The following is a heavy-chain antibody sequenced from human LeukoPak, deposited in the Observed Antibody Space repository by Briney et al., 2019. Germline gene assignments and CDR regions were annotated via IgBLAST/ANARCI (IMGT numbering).Heavy chain of an antibody. V-gene: IGHV3-15*01. CDR3: TRTATYNWNPEGAFDI. Sequence: GGSLRLSCAASGFTFSNAWMNWVRQAPGKGLEWVGRIKGKTDGGTTDYAAPVKGRFTISRDDSKNTLYLQMSSLKTEDTAVYYCTRTATYNWNPEGAFDIWGQGTMVTVSS. J-gene: IGHJ3*02. D-gene: IGHD1-20*01. CDR2: IKGKTDGGTT. CDR1: GFTFSNAW.